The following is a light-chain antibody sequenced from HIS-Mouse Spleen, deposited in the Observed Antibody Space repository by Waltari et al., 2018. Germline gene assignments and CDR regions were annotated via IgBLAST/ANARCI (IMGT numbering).Light chain of an antibody. CDR3: AAWDDSLSGPV. J-gene: IGLJ3*02. Sequence: QSVLTQPPSASGTPGQRVTIPCSGSRSNIGSNYVYWYQQPPGTAPKLLIYRKNQRPSGVPDRFSGSKSGTSASLAISGLRSEDEADYYCAAWDDSLSGPVFGGGTKLTVL. CDR2: RKN. V-gene: IGLV1-47*01. CDR1: RSNIGSNY.